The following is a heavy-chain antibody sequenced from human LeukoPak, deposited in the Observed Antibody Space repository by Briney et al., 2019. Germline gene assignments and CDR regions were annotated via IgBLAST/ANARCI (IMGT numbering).Heavy chain of an antibody. CDR1: GFTFSDYY. CDR3: AKDCSGGSCYDY. J-gene: IGHJ4*02. D-gene: IGHD2-15*01. Sequence: PGGSLRLSCAASGFTFSDYYMDWVRQAPGKGLEWVANIKYDGSEKYYVDSVRGRSTISRDNAKNSLYLQMNSLTPEDTAVYFCAKDCSGGSCYDYWGQGTLVTVSS. CDR2: IKYDGSEK. V-gene: IGHV3-7*04.